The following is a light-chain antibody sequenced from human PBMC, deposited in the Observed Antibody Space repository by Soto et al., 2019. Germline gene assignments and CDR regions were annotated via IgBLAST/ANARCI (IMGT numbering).Light chain of an antibody. CDR1: QSVSSSY. CDR2: GAS. J-gene: IGKJ1*01. CDR3: QQYGSSQS. Sequence: EIVLTQSPGTLSLSPGERATLSCRASQSVSSSYLAWYQQKPGQAPRLLIYGASSRATGIPDRFSGSGSGTDFTLTISRLEPEDLAVYYCQQYGSSQSFGHGTKVEIK. V-gene: IGKV3-20*01.